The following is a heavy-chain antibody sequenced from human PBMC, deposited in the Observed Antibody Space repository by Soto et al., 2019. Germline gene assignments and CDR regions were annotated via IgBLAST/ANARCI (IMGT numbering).Heavy chain of an antibody. J-gene: IGHJ6*02. CDR2: ISYDGSNK. D-gene: IGHD5-12*01. CDR3: AKDPFLYEYYYGMDV. V-gene: IGHV3-30*18. Sequence: QVQLVESGGGVVQPGRSLRLSCAASGFTFSSYGMHWVRQAPGKGLEWVAVISYDGSNKYYADSVKGRFTISRDNSKNTLYLQMNSLRAEDTAVYYCAKDPFLYEYYYGMDVWGQGTTVTVSS. CDR1: GFTFSSYG.